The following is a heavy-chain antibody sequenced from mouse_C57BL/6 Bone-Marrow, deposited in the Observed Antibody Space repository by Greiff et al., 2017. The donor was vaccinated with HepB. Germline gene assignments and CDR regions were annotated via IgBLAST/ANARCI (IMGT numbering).Heavy chain of an antibody. Sequence: EVQVVESGGDLVKPGGSLKLSCAASGFTFSSYGMSWVRQTPDKRLEWVATISSGGSYTYYPDSVKGRFTISRDNAKNTLYLQMSSLKSEDTAMYYCARRRYYGSSFYWYFDVWGTGTTVTVSS. V-gene: IGHV5-6*01. D-gene: IGHD1-1*01. CDR2: ISSGGSYT. J-gene: IGHJ1*03. CDR1: GFTFSSYG. CDR3: ARRRYYGSSFYWYFDV.